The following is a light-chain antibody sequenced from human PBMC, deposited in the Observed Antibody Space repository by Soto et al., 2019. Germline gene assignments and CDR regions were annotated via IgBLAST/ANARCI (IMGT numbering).Light chain of an antibody. V-gene: IGKV3-15*01. CDR2: GAS. J-gene: IGKJ4*01. Sequence: EIVLTQSPGTLSLSPGERATLSCRASQSVSSSYLAWYQQKPGQAPRLLIYGASSRATGVPARFSGSGSETEFTLTITTLQSEDFAVYYCQQYNHWPLSFGVGTKVDI. CDR3: QQYNHWPLS. CDR1: QSVSSSY.